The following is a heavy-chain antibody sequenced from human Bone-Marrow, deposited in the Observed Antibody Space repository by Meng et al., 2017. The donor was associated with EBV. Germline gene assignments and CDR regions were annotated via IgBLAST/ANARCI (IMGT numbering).Heavy chain of an antibody. D-gene: IGHD1-1*01. CDR2: ISTFNGGT. CDR1: HYTFTDYH. V-gene: IGHV1-18*01. J-gene: IGHJ4*02. Sequence: QVQLVQSGGEVKKPGASLKVSCKASHYTFTDYHINWVRQAPGQGLEWVGWISTFNGGTNYAQNLQGRVTMTTDTSTTTAYMELRSLRSDDTAVYYCARDGPGYGYFDFWGQGSLVTVSS. CDR3: ARDGPGYGYFDF.